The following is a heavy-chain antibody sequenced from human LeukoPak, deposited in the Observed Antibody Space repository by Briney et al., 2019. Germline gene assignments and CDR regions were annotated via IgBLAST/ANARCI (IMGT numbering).Heavy chain of an antibody. J-gene: IGHJ5*02. D-gene: IGHD6-6*01. V-gene: IGHV3-48*02. CDR1: GFTFSSYS. Sequence: GGPLRLSCATSGFTFSSYSMNWVRQAPGKGLEWVSYISSSSSTIYYADSVKGRFTISRDNAKNSLYLQMNSLRDEDTAVYYCARFEYSSSENWFDPWGQGTLVTVSS. CDR2: ISSSSSTI. CDR3: ARFEYSSSENWFDP.